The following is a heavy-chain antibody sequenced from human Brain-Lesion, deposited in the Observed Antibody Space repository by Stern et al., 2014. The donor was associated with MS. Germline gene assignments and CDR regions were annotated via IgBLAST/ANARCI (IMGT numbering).Heavy chain of an antibody. CDR3: AGEEDIRYCSGGSCTGNWFDP. CDR1: GGSVSSTSYA. J-gene: IGHJ5*02. Sequence: QVQLQESGPGLVKPSETLSLTCTVAGGSVSSTSYAWAWIRQPPGKGLEWIGTIYYSGNTYYSPSLKRRLTISLDTPKNQFSLQRRFVTAADTAVYYCAGEEDIRYCSGGSCTGNWFDPWGQGTLVTVSS. V-gene: IGHV4-39*01. CDR2: IYYSGNT. D-gene: IGHD2-15*01.